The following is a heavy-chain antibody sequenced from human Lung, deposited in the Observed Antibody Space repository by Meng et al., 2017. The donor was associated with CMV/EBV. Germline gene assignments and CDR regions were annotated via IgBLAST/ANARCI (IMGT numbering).Heavy chain of an antibody. CDR2: VHYSGST. V-gene: IGHV4-61*01. Sequence: SXTLSLXCTVSGGSVSSGSYYWSWIRQPPGKGLEWIGYVHYSGSTIYNPSLKSRVTISLDTSKNQFSLRLSSVTAADTAVYFCARFLDSWFYFDSWGQGTPVTVSS. D-gene: IGHD6-13*01. CDR3: ARFLDSWFYFDS. CDR1: GGSVSSGSYY. J-gene: IGHJ4*02.